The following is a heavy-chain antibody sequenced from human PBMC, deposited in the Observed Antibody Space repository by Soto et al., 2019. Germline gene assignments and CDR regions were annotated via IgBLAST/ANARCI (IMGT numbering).Heavy chain of an antibody. J-gene: IGHJ6*02. CDR1: GFTFSSYE. D-gene: IGHD3-10*01. Sequence: ERLVESGGDLVQPGGSLRLSCAASGFTFSSYELNWVRQAPGKGLEWVSYISPSGGSISYADSVKGRFTISRENAKNSLYLQMHGLRAEDTAIYYCAREQPLVRGIFPYSYGMDVWGQGTTVTVSS. V-gene: IGHV3-48*03. CDR3: AREQPLVRGIFPYSYGMDV. CDR2: ISPSGGSI.